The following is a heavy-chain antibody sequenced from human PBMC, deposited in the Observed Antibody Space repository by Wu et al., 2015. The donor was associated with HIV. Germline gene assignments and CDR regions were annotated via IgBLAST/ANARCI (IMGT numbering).Heavy chain of an antibody. CDR3: ARGNKYSSGWYFRGVIWLDP. V-gene: IGHV1-8*01. CDR2: MNPNSGNT. Sequence: QVQLVQSGAEVKKPGASVKVSCKASGYTFTSYDINWVRQATGQGLEWMKWMNPNSGNTAYAQKFQDRVTMTRNTSISTAYMELSSLRSEDTAVYYCARGNKYSSGWYFRGVIWLDPWGQGTQVTVSS. J-gene: IGHJ5*02. D-gene: IGHD6-19*01. CDR1: GYTFTSYD.